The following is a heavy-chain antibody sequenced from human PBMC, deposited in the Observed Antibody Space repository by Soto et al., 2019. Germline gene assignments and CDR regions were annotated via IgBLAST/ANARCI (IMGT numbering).Heavy chain of an antibody. CDR1: CCSIHNWDYY. CDR2: IYYSGST. V-gene: IGHV4-30-4*01. Sequence: VQLPEAGPRLVKPSQTPSLTLTFSCCSIHNWDYYWRWIRPPPRKGLEWIGYIYYSGSTYYNPSLKSRVTISVDTSKNQFSLKLSSVTAADTAVYYCARGERVATIDYWGQGTLVTVSS. D-gene: IGHD5-12*01. J-gene: IGHJ4*02. CDR3: ARGERVATIDY.